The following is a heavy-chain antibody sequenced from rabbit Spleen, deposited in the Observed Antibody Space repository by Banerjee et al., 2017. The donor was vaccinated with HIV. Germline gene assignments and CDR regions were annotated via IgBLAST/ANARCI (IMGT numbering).Heavy chain of an antibody. J-gene: IGHJ4*01. CDR2: LYTGNAKS. CDR1: GFDFSNYG. D-gene: IGHD4-2*01. V-gene: IGHV1S45*01. Sequence: QEQLEESGGGLVKPEGSLTLTCKASGFDFSNYGVSWVRQAPGKGLEWIGCLYTGNAKSYYASWAKGRFTISKTSSTTVTLQMTSLTAADTATYFCARDAGSYDYIDGYFNLWGPGTLVTVS. CDR3: ARDAGSYDYIDGYFNL.